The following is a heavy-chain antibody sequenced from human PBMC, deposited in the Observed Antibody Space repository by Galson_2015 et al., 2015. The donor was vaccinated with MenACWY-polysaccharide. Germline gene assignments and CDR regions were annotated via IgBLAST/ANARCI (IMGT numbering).Heavy chain of an antibody. CDR2: ISDSGGRT. Sequence: SLRLSCAASGFTFSTYPMSWARQAPGKGLEWVSRISDSGGRTFYADSVKGRFTISRDNSKNMLYLQMNSLRVDDAAVYYCASEDAYYYGMDVSGQGTTVTVSS. J-gene: IGHJ6*02. V-gene: IGHV3-23*01. CDR3: ASEDAYYYGMDV. CDR1: GFTFSTYP.